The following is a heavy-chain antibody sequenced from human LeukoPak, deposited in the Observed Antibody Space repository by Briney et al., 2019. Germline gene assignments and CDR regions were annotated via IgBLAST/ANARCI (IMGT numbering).Heavy chain of an antibody. Sequence: PSETLSLTCTVSGGSISSYYWSWIRQPPGKGLEWTGYIYYSGSTNYNPSLKSRVTISVDTSKNQFSLKLSSVTAADTGVYYCAKGSAASRPYYFDFWGQGALVTVSS. J-gene: IGHJ4*02. CDR2: IYYSGST. V-gene: IGHV4-59*01. CDR3: AKGSAASRPYYFDF. CDR1: GGSISSYY. D-gene: IGHD6-6*01.